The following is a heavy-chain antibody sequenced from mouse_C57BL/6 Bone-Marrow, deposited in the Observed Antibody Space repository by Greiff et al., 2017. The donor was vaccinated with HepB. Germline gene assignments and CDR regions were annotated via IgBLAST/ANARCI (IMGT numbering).Heavy chain of an antibody. CDR1: GYTFTDYY. J-gene: IGHJ3*01. D-gene: IGHD2-1*01. CDR3: ARSSGIGNRFAY. Sequence: EVQLQQSGPELVKPGASVKISCKASGYTFTDYYMNWVKQSHGKSLEWIGDINPNNGGTSYNQKFKGKATLTVDKSSSTAYMELRSLTSEDSAVYYCARSSGIGNRFAYWGQGTLVTVSA. V-gene: IGHV1-26*01. CDR2: INPNNGGT.